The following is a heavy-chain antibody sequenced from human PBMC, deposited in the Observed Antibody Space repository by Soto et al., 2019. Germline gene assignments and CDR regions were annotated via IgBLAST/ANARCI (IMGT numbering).Heavy chain of an antibody. CDR1: GGTFSSYA. V-gene: IGHV1-69*13. CDR2: IIPIFGTA. D-gene: IGHD6-13*01. Sequence: ASVKVSCKASGGTFSSYAISWVRQAPGQGLEWMGGIIPIFGTANYAQKFQGRVTITADESTSTAYMELSSLRSEDTAVYYCVFIAAAGTSFGMDVWGQGTTVTVSS. CDR3: VFIAAAGTSFGMDV. J-gene: IGHJ6*02.